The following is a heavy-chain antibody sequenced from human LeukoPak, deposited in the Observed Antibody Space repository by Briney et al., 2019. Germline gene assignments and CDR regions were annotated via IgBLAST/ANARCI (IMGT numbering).Heavy chain of an antibody. D-gene: IGHD3-10*01. J-gene: IGHJ1*01. CDR2: IYAGDSAT. V-gene: IGHV5-51*01. CDR1: GYSFTSYS. CDR3: ARRDYGSVSRGCFQH. Sequence: GESLKISFKGSGYSFTSYSIGWVRRMPGKGLEWSGIIYAGDSATTYSPSLKAQVTISAAMSISSAYLQWSTLEPSATPIFYCARRDYGSVSRGCFQHWGQGTLVTVSS.